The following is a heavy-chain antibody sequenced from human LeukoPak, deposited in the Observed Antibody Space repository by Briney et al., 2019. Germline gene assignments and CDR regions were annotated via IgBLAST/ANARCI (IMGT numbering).Heavy chain of an antibody. CDR1: GGSTSSYY. CDR2: IYYSGST. Sequence: SETLPLTCTVSGGSTSSYYWSWIRQPPGKGLEWIGYIYYSGSTNYNPSLKSRGTISVDTSKNQFSLKLSSVTAADTAVYYCARGPRIAAAEWGQGTMVTVSS. J-gene: IGHJ3*01. CDR3: ARGPRIAAAE. V-gene: IGHV4-59*01. D-gene: IGHD6-13*01.